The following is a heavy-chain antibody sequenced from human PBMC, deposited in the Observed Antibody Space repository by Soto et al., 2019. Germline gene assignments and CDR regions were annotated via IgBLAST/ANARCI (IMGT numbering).Heavy chain of an antibody. CDR2: IYYSGST. J-gene: IGHJ5*02. V-gene: IGHV4-30-4*01. CDR3: ARGYCSGVSCYFQSRLSKRSENWFDP. D-gene: IGHD2-15*01. Sequence: PSETLSLTCTVSGGSISSGDYYWSWIRQPPGKGLEWIGYIYYSGSTYYNPSLKSRVTISVDTSKNQFSLKLSSVTAADTAVYYCARGYCSGVSCYFQSRLSKRSENWFDPWGQGTLVTVSS. CDR1: GGSISSGDYY.